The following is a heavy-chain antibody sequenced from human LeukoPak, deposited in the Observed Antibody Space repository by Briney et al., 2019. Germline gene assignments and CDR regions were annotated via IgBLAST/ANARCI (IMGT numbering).Heavy chain of an antibody. Sequence: SETLSLTCTVSGGSISSSSYYWGWIRQPPGKGLEWNGSIYYSGSTYYNPSLKSRVTISVDTSKNQFSLKLSSVTAADTAVYYCARLKEWLGELLLWGQGTLVTVSS. J-gene: IGHJ4*02. CDR2: IYYSGST. CDR1: GGSISSSSYY. D-gene: IGHD3-10*01. V-gene: IGHV4-39*01. CDR3: ARLKEWLGELLL.